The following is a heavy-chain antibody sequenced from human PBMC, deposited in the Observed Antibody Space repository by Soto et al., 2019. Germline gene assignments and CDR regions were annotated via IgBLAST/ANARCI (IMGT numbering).Heavy chain of an antibody. V-gene: IGHV4-39*01. CDR1: GDSISSSSYY. J-gene: IGHJ4*02. D-gene: IGHD3-22*01. Sequence: SETLSLTCTVSGDSISSSSYYWGWIRQPPGKGLEWIGSIYYSGSTYYNPSLKSRVTISVDTSRIHFSLKLISVTAADTAVYYCARQSYDRSDYLDYWGQGALGTVSS. CDR3: ARQSYDRSDYLDY. CDR2: IYYSGST.